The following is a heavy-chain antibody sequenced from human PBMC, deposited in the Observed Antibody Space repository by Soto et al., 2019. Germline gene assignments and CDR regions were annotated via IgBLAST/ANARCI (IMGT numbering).Heavy chain of an antibody. V-gene: IGHV3-23*01. CDR1: GFTFSSYS. CDR3: SKGSASSGWLAHDY. CDR2: VSNTGGTT. Sequence: EVQLLESGGGLVQPGGSLRLSCAASGFTFSSYSMSWLRQPPGKGLEWVSDVSNTGGTTNYADSVKGRFTTSRDNSKNTVYLQMNRLTADDTAVYYCSKGSASSGWLAHDYWGLGTLVTVSP. D-gene: IGHD6-6*01. J-gene: IGHJ4*02.